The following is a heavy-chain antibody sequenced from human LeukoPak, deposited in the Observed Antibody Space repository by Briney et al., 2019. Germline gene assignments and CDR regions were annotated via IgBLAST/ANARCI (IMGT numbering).Heavy chain of an antibody. CDR2: IRSKANNYAT. D-gene: IGHD1-26*01. CDR3: IRGAASGSYYGFDV. Sequence: GGSLRLSCAASGFTFSGSPILWVRQASGKGLEWVGRIRSKANNYATAYATSVKGRFTLSRDDSKNTAYLQMNSLKTEDTAVYYCIRGAASGSYYGFDVWGQGATVTVSS. J-gene: IGHJ6*02. CDR1: GFTFSGSP. V-gene: IGHV3-73*01.